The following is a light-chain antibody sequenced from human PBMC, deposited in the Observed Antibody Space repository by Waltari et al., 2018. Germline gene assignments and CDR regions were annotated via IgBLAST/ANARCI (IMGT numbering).Light chain of an antibody. CDR3: QQYNSYPWT. V-gene: IGKV1-5*01. CDR1: QSISGW. CDR2: DAS. J-gene: IGKJ1*01. Sequence: DIQMTPSPSTLSASVGARVTITCRASQSISGWLAWYQQKPGKAPNLLIYDASNLEIGVPSRFSGSGSGTEFSLTISSLQSEDFATYYCQQYNSYPWTFGQGTKVEIK.